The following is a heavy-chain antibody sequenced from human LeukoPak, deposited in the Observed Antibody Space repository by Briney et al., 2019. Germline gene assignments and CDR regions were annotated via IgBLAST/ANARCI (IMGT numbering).Heavy chain of an antibody. Sequence: GGSLRLSCAASGFTFSTYAMNWVRQAPGKELEWVSVISVRGDGTFYADSVKGRFSISRDTSKSTLSLQMNSLRAEDTAVYYCAKARGFAVVTAIDSWGQGTLVTVSS. V-gene: IGHV3-23*01. D-gene: IGHD2-21*02. CDR3: AKARGFAVVTAIDS. J-gene: IGHJ4*02. CDR2: ISVRGDGT. CDR1: GFTFSTYA.